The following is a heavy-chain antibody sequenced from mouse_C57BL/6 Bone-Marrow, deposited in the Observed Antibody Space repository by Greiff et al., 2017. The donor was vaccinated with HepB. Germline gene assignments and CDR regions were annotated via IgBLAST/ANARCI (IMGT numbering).Heavy chain of an antibody. CDR2: IYPRSGNT. D-gene: IGHD2-5*01. CDR3: ARGYYRNLGAY. J-gene: IGHJ3*01. V-gene: IGHV1-81*01. CDR1: GYTFTSYG. Sequence: QVQLQQSGAELARPGASVKLSCKASGYTFTSYGISWVKQRTGQGLEWIGEIYPRSGNTYYNEKFKGKATLTADKSSSTAYMELRSLTSEDSAVYFCARGYYRNLGAYWGQGTLVTVSA.